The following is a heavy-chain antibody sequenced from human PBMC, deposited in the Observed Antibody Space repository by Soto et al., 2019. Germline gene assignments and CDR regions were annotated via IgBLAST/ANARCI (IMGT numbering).Heavy chain of an antibody. Sequence: SETLSLTCTVSGGSVSSGHYYWTWIRQPPGKGLEWIGYIYYSGSTDYNPSLKGRVTVSLDTSKNQFSLQLSSVTAADTAVYYFGSSSDGLDTWGPGTLVTVSS. CDR2: IYYSGST. D-gene: IGHD2-2*01. J-gene: IGHJ5*02. CDR1: GGSVSSGHYY. V-gene: IGHV4-61*01. CDR3: GSSSDGLDT.